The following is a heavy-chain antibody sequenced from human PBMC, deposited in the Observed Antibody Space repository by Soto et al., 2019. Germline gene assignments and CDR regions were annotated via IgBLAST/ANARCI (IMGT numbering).Heavy chain of an antibody. V-gene: IGHV1-18*01. CDR2: ISAYNGNT. Sequence: QVQLVQSGAEVKKPGASVKVSCKASGYTFTSYGITWVRQAPGQGLEWMGWISAYNGNTNDAQKLQGRVTMTTDTSTSTAYMELRSLRSDDTAVYYCAREDAGGVIRASEDYWGQGTLVTVSS. CDR3: AREDAGGVIRASEDY. J-gene: IGHJ4*02. D-gene: IGHD2-8*02. CDR1: GYTFTSYG.